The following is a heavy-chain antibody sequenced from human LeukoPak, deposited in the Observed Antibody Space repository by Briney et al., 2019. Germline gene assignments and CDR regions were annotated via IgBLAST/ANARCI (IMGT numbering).Heavy chain of an antibody. V-gene: IGHV3-30-3*01. J-gene: IGHJ6*02. CDR2: ISYDGSNK. CDR3: ARAFGEFTPPTPRGYYYGMDV. Sequence: GGSLRLSCAASGFTFSSYAMHWVRQAPGKGREWVAVISYDGSNKYYADSVKGRFTISRDNSKNTLYLQMNSLRAEDTAVYYCARAFGEFTPPTPRGYYYGMDVWGQGTTVTVSS. CDR1: GFTFSSYA. D-gene: IGHD3-10*01.